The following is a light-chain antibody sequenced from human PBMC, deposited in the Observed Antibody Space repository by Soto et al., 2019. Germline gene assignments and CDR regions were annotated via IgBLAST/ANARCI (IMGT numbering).Light chain of an antibody. CDR2: AAS. J-gene: IGKJ1*01. Sequence: EIVLTQSPGTLSLSPGERATLSCRASQTVSSNYLAWYQQKPGQAPRLLIYAASTRATGIPDRFSGSGSGTDFTLSISRLEPEDFAVYYCHLYGTSPKPFGQGTKVEIK. CDR1: QTVSSNY. V-gene: IGKV3-20*01. CDR3: HLYGTSPKP.